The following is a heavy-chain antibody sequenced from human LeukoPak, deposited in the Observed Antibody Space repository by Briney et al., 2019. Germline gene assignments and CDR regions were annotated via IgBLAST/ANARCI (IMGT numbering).Heavy chain of an antibody. CDR2: INPSGGST. J-gene: IGHJ3*02. V-gene: IGHV1-46*01. Sequence: ASVKVSCKVSGNTLTELSMHWVRQAPGQGLEWMGIINPSGGSTSYAQKFQGRVTMTRDTSTSTVYMELSSLRSEDTAVYYCAREGITSNAFDIWGQGTMVTVSS. CDR3: AREGITSNAFDI. CDR1: GNTLTELS.